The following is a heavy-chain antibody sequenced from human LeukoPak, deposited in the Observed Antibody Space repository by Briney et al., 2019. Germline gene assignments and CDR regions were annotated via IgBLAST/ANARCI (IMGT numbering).Heavy chain of an antibody. Sequence: PGGSLRLSCAASGFTFSSYWMHWVRQAPGKGLVWVSRINSDGSNTIYADSVKGRLTFSRDNAKNTLYLQMNSLRAEDTAVYYCARGVSGWSSYFDYWGQGTLVTVSS. D-gene: IGHD6-19*01. CDR1: GFTFSSYW. CDR2: INSDGSNT. J-gene: IGHJ4*02. CDR3: ARGVSGWSSYFDY. V-gene: IGHV3-74*01.